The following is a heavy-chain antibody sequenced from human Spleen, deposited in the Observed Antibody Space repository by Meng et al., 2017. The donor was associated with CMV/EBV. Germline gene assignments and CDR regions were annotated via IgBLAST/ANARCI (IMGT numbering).Heavy chain of an antibody. CDR1: GGSISSYY. CDR2: IYYSGST. D-gene: IGHD6-6*01. V-gene: IGHV4-59*01. Sequence: SETLSLTCTVSGGSISSYYWSWIRQPPGKGLEWIGYIYYSGSTNYNPSLKSRVTISVDTSKNQFSLKLSSVTAADTAVYYCARGGNGSSSSGYYYYGMDVWGQGTTVTVSS. CDR3: ARGGNGSSSSGYYYYGMDV. J-gene: IGHJ6*02.